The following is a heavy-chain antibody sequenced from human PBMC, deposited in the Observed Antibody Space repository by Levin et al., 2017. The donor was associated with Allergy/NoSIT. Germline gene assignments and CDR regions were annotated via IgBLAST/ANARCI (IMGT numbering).Heavy chain of an antibody. Sequence: SETLSLTCTVSGGSISSYYWSWIRQPPGKGLEWIGYIYYSGSTNYNPSLKSRVTISVDTSKNQFSLKLSSVTAADTAVYYCARNRAGPRTGFDPWGQGTLVTVSS. D-gene: IGHD6-19*01. V-gene: IGHV4-59*01. CDR1: GGSISSYY. CDR3: ARNRAGPRTGFDP. J-gene: IGHJ5*02. CDR2: IYYSGST.